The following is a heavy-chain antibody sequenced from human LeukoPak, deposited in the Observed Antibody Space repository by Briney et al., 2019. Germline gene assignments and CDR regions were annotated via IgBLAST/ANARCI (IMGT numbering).Heavy chain of an antibody. Sequence: GAPVKVSCKPSVYTFTSYGISWVRQAPGQGLEWMGWISAYNGNTNYAQKVKGRVTMTTDTSTSTAYMELRSLRSDDTAVYYCARLSGLGPDSPWELDRWGQGTLVTVSS. V-gene: IGHV1-18*01. CDR1: VYTFTSYG. CDR3: ARLSGLGPDSPWELDR. D-gene: IGHD1-26*01. CDR2: ISAYNGNT. J-gene: IGHJ4*02.